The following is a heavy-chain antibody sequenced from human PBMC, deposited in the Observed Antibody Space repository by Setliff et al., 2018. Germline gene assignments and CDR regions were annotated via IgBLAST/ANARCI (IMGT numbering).Heavy chain of an antibody. CDR1: GGSISSYY. J-gene: IGHJ3*02. CDR2: IYIGGSA. Sequence: SETLSLTCSVSGGSISSYYWSWIRQPAGKGLEWIGHIYIGGSANYNPSLKSRVTMSIDTSKNQFSLKLNSVTAADTAVYYCARKGISALSGAFDMWGQGTMVTVSS. CDR3: ARKGISALSGAFDM. D-gene: IGHD1-26*01. V-gene: IGHV4-4*07.